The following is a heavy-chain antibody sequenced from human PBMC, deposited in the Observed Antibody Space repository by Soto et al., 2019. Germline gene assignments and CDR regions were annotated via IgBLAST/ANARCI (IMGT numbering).Heavy chain of an antibody. Sequence: GGSLRLSCAASGFTFSNAWMSWVRQAPGKGLEWVGRIKSKTDGGTTDYAAPVRGRFTITRDDSKNTLYLQMNSLKTDDKAVYYCPPLDRSSSWAFDNWGQGTMVTVSS. J-gene: IGHJ4*01. D-gene: IGHD6-6*01. CDR3: PPLDRSSSWAFDN. CDR2: IKSKTDGGTT. CDR1: GFTFSNAW. V-gene: IGHV3-15*01.